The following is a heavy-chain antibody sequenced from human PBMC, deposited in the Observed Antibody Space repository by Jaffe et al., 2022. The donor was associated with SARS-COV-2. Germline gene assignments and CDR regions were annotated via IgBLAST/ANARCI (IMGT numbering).Heavy chain of an antibody. CDR3: ARAIRRVMVYYDSSGYYSFDY. CDR1: GGTFSSYA. Sequence: QVQLVQSGAEVKKPGSSVKVSCKASGGTFSSYAISWVRQAPGQGLEWMGGIIPIFGTANYAQKFQGRVTITADESTSTAYMELSSLRSEDTAVYYCARAIRRVMVYYDSSGYYSFDYWGQGTLVTVSS. V-gene: IGHV1-69*01. CDR2: IIPIFGTA. D-gene: IGHD3-22*01. J-gene: IGHJ4*02.